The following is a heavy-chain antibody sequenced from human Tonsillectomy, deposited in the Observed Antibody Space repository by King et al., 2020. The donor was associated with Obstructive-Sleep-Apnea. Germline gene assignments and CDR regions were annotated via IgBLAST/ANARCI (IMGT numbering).Heavy chain of an antibody. CDR2: IESWGST. CDR1: GGSISSYY. V-gene: IGHV4-4*07. D-gene: IGHD2-15*01. CDR3: ARGYCSGGSCVSYNWFDP. J-gene: IGHJ5*02. Sequence: QLHESGPGLVKPSETLSLTCTVSGGSISSYYWSGIRQPAGKGLELIGRIESWGSTKYNPSLKLRVTISVDTSKYQFSLKLSSVTAADTAVYYCARGYCSGGSCVSYNWFDPWGQGTLVTVSS.